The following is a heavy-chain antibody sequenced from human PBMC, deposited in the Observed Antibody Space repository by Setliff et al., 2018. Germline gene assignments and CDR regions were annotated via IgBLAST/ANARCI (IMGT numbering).Heavy chain of an antibody. D-gene: IGHD3-3*01. CDR2: ISPYNSNT. CDR3: ARRETYYNFWSGYYAH. CDR1: GYTFATYG. V-gene: IGHV1-18*01. Sequence: ASVKVSCKASGYTFATYGISWVRQAPGQGLEWMGWISPYNSNTNYAQNFQGRVTMTTDTSTSTAYMELRSLRSDDTAVYYCARRETYYNFWSGYYAHWGQGTLVTVSS. J-gene: IGHJ4*02.